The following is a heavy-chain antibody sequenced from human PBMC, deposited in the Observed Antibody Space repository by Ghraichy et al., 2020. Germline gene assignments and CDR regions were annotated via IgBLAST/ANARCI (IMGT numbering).Heavy chain of an antibody. Sequence: GGSLRLSCAASGFTFSSYAMSWVRQAPGKGLEWVSAISGSGGSTYYADSVKGRFTISRDNSKNTLYLQMNSLRAEDTAVYYCAKDALHIVVVIAIRGAFDFWGQGTMVTVSS. J-gene: IGHJ3*01. CDR3: AKDALHIVVVIAIRGAFDF. V-gene: IGHV3-23*01. D-gene: IGHD2-21*01. CDR1: GFTFSSYA. CDR2: ISGSGGST.